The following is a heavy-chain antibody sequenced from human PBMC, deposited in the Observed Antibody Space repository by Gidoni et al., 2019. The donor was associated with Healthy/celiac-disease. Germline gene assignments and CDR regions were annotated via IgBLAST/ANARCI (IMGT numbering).Heavy chain of an antibody. J-gene: IGHJ4*02. CDR1: GGYIISSNW. D-gene: IGHD4-17*01. V-gene: IGHV4-4*02. Sequence: QVQLQESGPGLVKPSGALSLTCAVSGGYIISSNWWSWVRQPPGKGLVWIGEIYHSGSTNYNPSLKSRFTISLDKSKNQFSLKLSSVTAADTAVYYCHDYGDYGGFFYDYWGQGTLVTVSS. CDR2: IYHSGST. CDR3: HDYGDYGGFFYDY.